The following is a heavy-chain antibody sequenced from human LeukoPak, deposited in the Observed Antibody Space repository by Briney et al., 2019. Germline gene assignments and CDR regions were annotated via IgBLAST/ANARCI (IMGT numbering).Heavy chain of an antibody. CDR2: ISYDGSNK. D-gene: IGHD2-2*01. V-gene: IGHV3-30*18. Sequence: GGSLRLSCAASGFTFSSYGMHWVRQAPGKGLEWVAVISYDGSNKYYADSVKGRFTISRDNSKNTLYLQMNSLRAEDTAVYYCAKDTYCSSTSCYANYYYYGMDVWGKGTTVTVSS. J-gene: IGHJ6*04. CDR3: AKDTYCSSTSCYANYYYYGMDV. CDR1: GFTFSSYG.